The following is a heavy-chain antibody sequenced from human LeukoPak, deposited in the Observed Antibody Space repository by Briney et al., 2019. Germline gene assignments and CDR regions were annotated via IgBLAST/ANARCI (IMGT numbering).Heavy chain of an antibody. V-gene: IGHV4-39*01. CDR3: ARMILREGFYFDS. Sequence: SETLSLTCTVSGGSISSSIYYWGWIRQPPGQGLEWIGSIYYSGSTYYNPSLKSRVTISVDTSKNQFSLKLSSVTAADTAVYYCARMILREGFYFDSWGQGTLVTVSS. CDR2: IYYSGST. D-gene: IGHD3/OR15-3a*01. CDR1: GGSISSSIYY. J-gene: IGHJ4*02.